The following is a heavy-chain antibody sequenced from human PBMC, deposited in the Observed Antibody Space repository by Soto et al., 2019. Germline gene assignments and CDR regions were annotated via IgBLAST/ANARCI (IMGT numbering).Heavy chain of an antibody. CDR1: GGSFSGYY. V-gene: IGHV4-34*01. CDR3: ASKRITYYYGSGRSFYYYYGMDV. Sequence: SETLSLTCAVYGGSFSGYYWSWIRQPPGKGLEWIGEINHSGSTNYNPSLKSRVTISVDTSKNQFSLKLSSVTAADTAVYYCASKRITYYYGSGRSFYYYYGMDVWGQGTTVTVSS. J-gene: IGHJ6*02. D-gene: IGHD3-10*01. CDR2: INHSGST.